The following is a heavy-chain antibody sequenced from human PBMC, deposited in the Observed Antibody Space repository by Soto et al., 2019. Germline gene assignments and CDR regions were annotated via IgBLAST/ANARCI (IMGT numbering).Heavy chain of an antibody. V-gene: IGHV4-39*07. CDR3: ARARLSRSWWFDP. CDR1: GGSISSSSYY. CDR2: IYYSGST. Sequence: PSETLSLTCTVSGGSISSSSYYWGWIRQPPGKGLEWIGSIYYSGSTYYNPSLKSRVTISVDTSKNQFSLKLSSVTAADTAVYYCARARLSRSWWFDPWGQGTLVTVSS. D-gene: IGHD3-10*01. J-gene: IGHJ5*02.